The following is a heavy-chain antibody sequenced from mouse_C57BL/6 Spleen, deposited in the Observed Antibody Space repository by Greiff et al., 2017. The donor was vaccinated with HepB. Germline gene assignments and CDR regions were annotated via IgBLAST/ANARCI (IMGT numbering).Heavy chain of an antibody. V-gene: IGHV1-62-2*01. D-gene: IGHD1-1*01. CDR2: FYPGSGSI. CDR3: ARHEHYGSSFEDFLYYAMDY. CDR1: GYTFTEYT. J-gene: IGHJ4*01. Sequence: QVQLQQSGAELVKPGASVKLSCKASGYTFTEYTIHWVKQRSGQGLEWIGWFYPGSGSIKYNEKFKDKATLTADKSSSTVYMELSRLTSEDSAVYFCARHEHYGSSFEDFLYYAMDYWGQGTSVTVSS.